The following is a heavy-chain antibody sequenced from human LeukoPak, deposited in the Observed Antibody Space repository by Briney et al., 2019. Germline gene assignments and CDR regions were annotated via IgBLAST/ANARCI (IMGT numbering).Heavy chain of an antibody. CDR2: IYYSGST. J-gene: IGHJ4*02. Sequence: SETLSLTCTVSGGSISSSSYYWGWIRQPPGKGLGWIGSIYYSGSTYYNPSLKSRVTISVDTPKNQFSLKLSSVTAADTAVYYCARLGLRFLEWLSRGVYWGQGTLVTVSS. D-gene: IGHD3-3*01. CDR3: ARLGLRFLEWLSRGVY. CDR1: GGSISSSSYY. V-gene: IGHV4-39*01.